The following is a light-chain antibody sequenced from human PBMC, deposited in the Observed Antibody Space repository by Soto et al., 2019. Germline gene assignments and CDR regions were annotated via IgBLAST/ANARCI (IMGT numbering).Light chain of an antibody. V-gene: IGKV1-5*01. CDR1: QSISSW. J-gene: IGKJ1*01. CDR3: QQYNSYSQT. CDR2: DAS. Sequence: DIQMTQSPSTLAASVGDRVTITGRASQSISSWLAWYKQTPGKAPKVLIYDASSLESGVPSRVSGSGSGTEVTLTISSLQPDDFATYYCQQYNSYSQTFGQGTKVDIK.